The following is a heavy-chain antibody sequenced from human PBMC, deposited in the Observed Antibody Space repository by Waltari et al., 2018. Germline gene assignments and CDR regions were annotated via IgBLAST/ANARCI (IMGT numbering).Heavy chain of an antibody. D-gene: IGHD3-16*02. Sequence: QLQLQESGPGLVKPSETLSLTCTVSGGSISSSSYSWGWIRQPPGKGLEWIGSIYYSGSTYYNPSLKSRVTISVDTSKNQFSLKLSSVTAADTAVYYCARHNYDYVWGSYRLDAFDIWGQGTMVTVSS. V-gene: IGHV4-39*01. J-gene: IGHJ3*02. CDR3: ARHNYDYVWGSYRLDAFDI. CDR2: IYYSGST. CDR1: GGSISSSSYS.